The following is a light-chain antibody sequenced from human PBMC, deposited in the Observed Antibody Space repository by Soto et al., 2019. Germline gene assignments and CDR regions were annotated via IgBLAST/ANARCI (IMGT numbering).Light chain of an antibody. CDR3: QQYGSIPWT. Sequence: EIVLTQSPASLSLSPGERAALSCRAGQSVSDYLAWYQQKPGQPPRLLFFDASNRATGVPARFSAGGSGTDFTLIINSLEPEDFAVYYCQQYGSIPWTFGQGTKVDIK. CDR1: QSVSDY. J-gene: IGKJ1*01. V-gene: IGKV3-11*01. CDR2: DAS.